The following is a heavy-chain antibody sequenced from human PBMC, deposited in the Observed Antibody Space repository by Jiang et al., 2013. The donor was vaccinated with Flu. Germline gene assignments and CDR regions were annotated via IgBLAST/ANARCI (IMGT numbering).Heavy chain of an antibody. CDR1: GFTFRSHV. CDR3: ARGGTGFDYYYGMDV. J-gene: IGHJ6*02. D-gene: IGHD1-1*01. CDR2: ILYDGSNE. V-gene: IGHV3-30*04. Sequence: GVVQPGRSLRLSCAATGFTFRSHVMHWVRQAPGKGLEWVALILYDGSNEYYADSVKGRFTISRDNSKNTVFLQMNSLTTEDTAVYYCARGGTGFDYYYGMDVWGQGTTVAVSS.